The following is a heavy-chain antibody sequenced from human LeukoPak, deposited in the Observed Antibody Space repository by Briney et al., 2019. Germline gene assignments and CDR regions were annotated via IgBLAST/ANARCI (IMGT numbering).Heavy chain of an antibody. CDR3: ARRYCSTCPTGHSFDL. D-gene: IGHD2-2*01. V-gene: IGHV3-30-3*01. Sequence: GGSLRLSCAASGFTFSSYWMSWVRQAPGKGLEWVAVISSDGSKKYYADSVKGRFTISRDNSKNTLYLQMNSLRTEDTAMYYCARRYCSTCPTGHSFDLWGQGTMVTVSS. CDR1: GFTFSSYW. J-gene: IGHJ3*01. CDR2: ISSDGSKK.